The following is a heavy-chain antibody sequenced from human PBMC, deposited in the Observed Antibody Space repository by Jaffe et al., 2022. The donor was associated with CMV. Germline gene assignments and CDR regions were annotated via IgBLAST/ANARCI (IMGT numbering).Heavy chain of an antibody. V-gene: IGHV3-23*01. CDR1: GFTFSSYA. J-gene: IGHJ4*02. CDR2: ITSGDNT. D-gene: IGHD3-10*01. Sequence: EVQLLESGGGLVQPGGSLRLSCAASGFTFSSYAMNWVRQAPGKGLEWVSTITSGDNTYYADSVKGRFTISRDNFKNTLYLQMNSLRADDTAVYYCAKDHYASGTYGNDYWGQGTLVTVSS. CDR3: AKDHYASGTYGNDY.